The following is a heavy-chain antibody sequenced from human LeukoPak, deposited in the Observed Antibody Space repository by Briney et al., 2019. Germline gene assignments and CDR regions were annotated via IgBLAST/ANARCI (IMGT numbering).Heavy chain of an antibody. J-gene: IGHJ6*03. Sequence: SETLSLTCTVSGGSISSYYWSWIRQPPGKGLEWIGYIYTSGSTNYNPSLKSRVDTSKNQFSLKLSSVTAADTAVYYCARHDPESSSWPYYYYYMDVWGKGTTVTVSS. CDR3: ARHDPESSSWPYYYYYMDV. V-gene: IGHV4-4*09. D-gene: IGHD6-13*01. CDR2: IYTSGST. CDR1: GGSISSYY.